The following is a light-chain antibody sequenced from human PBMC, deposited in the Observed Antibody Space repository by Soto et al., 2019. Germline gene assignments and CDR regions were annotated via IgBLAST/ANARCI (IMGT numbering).Light chain of an antibody. Sequence: VLTQSPSASASLGASVKLTCTLSSAHGTYAIAWHQQQPEKGPRFLMKVTGDGSHMRGDGIPDRFSGSSSGAERYLIISSLQSEDEANYYCQTWGTGIRVFGGGTKLTVL. CDR1: SAHGTYA. V-gene: IGLV4-69*01. CDR3: QTWGTGIRV. CDR2: VTGDGSH. J-gene: IGLJ3*02.